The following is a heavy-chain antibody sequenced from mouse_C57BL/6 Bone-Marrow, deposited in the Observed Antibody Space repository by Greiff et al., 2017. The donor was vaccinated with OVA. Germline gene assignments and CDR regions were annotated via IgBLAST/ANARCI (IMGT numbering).Heavy chain of an antibody. J-gene: IGHJ2*01. CDR1: GYTFTSYW. Sequence: VQLQQPGAELVMPGASVKLSCKASGYTFTSYWMHWVKQRPGQGLEWIGEIDPSDSYTNYNQKFKGKSTLTVDKSSSTAYMQLSSLTSEDSAVYYCARGDYGSSFPYWGQGTTLTVSS. CDR2: IDPSDSYT. CDR3: ARGDYGSSFPY. V-gene: IGHV1-69*01. D-gene: IGHD1-1*01.